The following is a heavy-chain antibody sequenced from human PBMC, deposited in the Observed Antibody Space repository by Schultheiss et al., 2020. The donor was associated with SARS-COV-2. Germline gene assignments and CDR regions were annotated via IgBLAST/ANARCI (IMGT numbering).Heavy chain of an antibody. J-gene: IGHJ6*02. CDR1: GFTVSSYS. D-gene: IGHD2-15*01. Sequence: GGSLRLPCAASGFTVSSYSMNWVRQAPGKGLEWVSAISGSGGSTYYADSVKGRFTISRDNSKNTLYLQMNSLRAEDTAVYYCARQGIWDGMDVWGQGTTVTVSS. CDR2: ISGSGGST. CDR3: ARQGIWDGMDV. V-gene: IGHV3-23*01.